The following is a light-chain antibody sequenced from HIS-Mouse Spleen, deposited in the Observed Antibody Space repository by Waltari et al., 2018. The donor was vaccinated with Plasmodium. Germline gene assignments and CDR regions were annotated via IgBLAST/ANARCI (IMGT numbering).Light chain of an antibody. CDR2: DAS. J-gene: IGKJ4*01. CDR3: QQRSNWPRVLT. CDR1: QSVSSY. Sequence: EIVLTQSPATLSLSPGERATLSCRASQSVSSYLAWYQQKPGQAPRLLIYDASNRATGIPARFSGSGSGIDFTLTISSLEPEDFAVYYCQQRSNWPRVLTFGGGTKVEIK. V-gene: IGKV3-11*01.